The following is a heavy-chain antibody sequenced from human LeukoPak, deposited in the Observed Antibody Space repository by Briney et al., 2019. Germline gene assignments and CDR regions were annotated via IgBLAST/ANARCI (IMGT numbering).Heavy chain of an antibody. V-gene: IGHV1-46*01. J-gene: IGHJ4*02. CDR2: INPSGGST. CDR1: GYRLPSHY. Sequence: ASVKVSCKASGYRLPSHYIHWLRQAPGQGLEWMGIINPSGGSTSYAQKFQGRVTMTRDTSTSTVYMELSSLRSEDTAVYYCARAKTLRYFDWYTKFILDYWGQGTLVTVSS. CDR3: ARAKTLRYFDWYTKFILDY. D-gene: IGHD3-9*01.